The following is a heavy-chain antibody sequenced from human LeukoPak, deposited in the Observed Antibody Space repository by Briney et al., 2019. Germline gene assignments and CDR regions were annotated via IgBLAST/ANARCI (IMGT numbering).Heavy chain of an antibody. J-gene: IGHJ3*02. CDR1: GFTFSSYS. Sequence: GGSLRLSCAASGFTFSSYSMNWVRQAPGKGLEWVSSISSSSSYIYYADSVKGRFTISRDNAKNSLYLQMNSLRAEDTAVYYCARAVATIRFLEWLLDALDIWGQGTMVTVSS. CDR2: ISSSSSYI. D-gene: IGHD3-3*01. CDR3: ARAVATIRFLEWLLDALDI. V-gene: IGHV3-21*01.